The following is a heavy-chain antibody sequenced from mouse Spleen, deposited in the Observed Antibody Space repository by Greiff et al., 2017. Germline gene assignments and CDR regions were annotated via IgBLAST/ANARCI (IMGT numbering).Heavy chain of an antibody. CDR1: GFTFSSYA. V-gene: IGHV5-9-4*01. J-gene: IGHJ3*01. CDR2: INSNGGST. CDR3: ARDSSGYVRFAY. D-gene: IGHD3-1*01. Sequence: EVKLMESGGGLVKPGGSLKLSCAASGFTFSSYAMSWVRQTPEKRLEWVAAINSNGGSTYYPDTVTGRFTISRDNAKNTLYLEMSSLRSEDTAMYYCARDSSGYVRFAYWGQGTLVTVSA.